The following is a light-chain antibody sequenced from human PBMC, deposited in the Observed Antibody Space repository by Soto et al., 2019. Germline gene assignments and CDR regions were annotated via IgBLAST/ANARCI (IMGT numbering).Light chain of an antibody. Sequence: QSALTQSPSVSAAPGQKVTISCSGTSSNIGNNYVSWYQQFPDTAPKLLIYDNIKRPSGIPDRFSGSKSGTSATLVITGLQTGDEADYYCGTWDGSRNWVFGGGTKLTVL. J-gene: IGLJ3*02. CDR3: GTWDGSRNWV. V-gene: IGLV1-51*01. CDR1: SSNIGNNY. CDR2: DNI.